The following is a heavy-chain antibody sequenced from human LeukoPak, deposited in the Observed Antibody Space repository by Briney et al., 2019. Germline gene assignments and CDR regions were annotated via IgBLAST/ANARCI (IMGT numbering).Heavy chain of an antibody. V-gene: IGHV3-48*03. CDR1: GFTFSNYE. Sequence: GGSLRLSCAASGFTFSNYEMNWVRQAPGKGLEWVSYISDSGTTIYYGDSVKGRFTISRDNAKKSLYLQMNSLRAEDTAVYYCAKDRDARVAVAGYFDYWGQGTLVTVSS. CDR3: AKDRDARVAVAGYFDY. CDR2: ISDSGTTI. J-gene: IGHJ4*02. D-gene: IGHD6-19*01.